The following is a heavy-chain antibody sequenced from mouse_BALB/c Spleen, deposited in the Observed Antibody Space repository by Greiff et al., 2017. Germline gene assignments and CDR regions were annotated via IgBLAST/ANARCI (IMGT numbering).Heavy chain of an antibody. V-gene: IGHV5-6-3*01. Sequence: EVQGVESGGGLVQPGGSLKLSCAASGFTFSSYGMSWVRQTPDKRLELVATINSNGGSTYYPDSVKGRFTISRDNAKNTLYLQMSSLKSEDTAMYYCARDLPLYAMDYWGQGTSVTVSS. J-gene: IGHJ4*01. CDR3: ARDLPLYAMDY. CDR2: INSNGGST. CDR1: GFTFSSYG.